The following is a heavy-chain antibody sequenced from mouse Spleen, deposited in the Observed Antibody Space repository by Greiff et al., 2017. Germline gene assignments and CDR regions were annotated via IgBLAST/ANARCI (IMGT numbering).Heavy chain of an antibody. CDR3: ARSYSNPGGFAY. D-gene: IGHD2-5*01. Sequence: VQLQESGAELARPGASVKMSCKASGYTFTSYTMHWVKQRPGQGLEWIGYINPSSGYTKYNQKFKDKATLTADKSSSTAYMQLSSLTSEDSAVYYCARSYSNPGGFAYWGQGTLVTVSA. CDR1: GYTFTSYT. CDR2: INPSSGYT. J-gene: IGHJ3*01. V-gene: IGHV1-4*01.